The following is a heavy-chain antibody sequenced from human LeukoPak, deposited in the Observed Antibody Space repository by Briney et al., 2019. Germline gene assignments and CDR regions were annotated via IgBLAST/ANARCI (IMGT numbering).Heavy chain of an antibody. CDR1: GGSISSYY. J-gene: IGHJ4*02. Sequence: PSETLSLTCSVSGGSISSYYWSWIRQPPGKGLEWIGYIYYSGSTNYNPSLKSRVTIPVDTSKNQVSLKLNSVTAADTAVYYCARDRSGYDLAYWGQGTLVTVSS. CDR2: IYYSGST. D-gene: IGHD5-12*01. CDR3: ARDRSGYDLAY. V-gene: IGHV4-59*01.